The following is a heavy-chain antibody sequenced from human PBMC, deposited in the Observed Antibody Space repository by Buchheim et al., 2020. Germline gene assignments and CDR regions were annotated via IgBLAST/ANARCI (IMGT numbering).Heavy chain of an antibody. CDR2: IRYDGSNK. Sequence: QVQLVESGGGVVQPGRSLRLSCAASGFTFSDYGMHWVRQAPGKGLEWVAVIRYDGSNKYYADSVKGRFTISRDNSKRTLYLQMKSLRAGDTAVYHCARDPRTQSSLLDQWGQGTL. D-gene: IGHD1-14*01. CDR3: ARDPRTQSSLLDQ. V-gene: IGHV3-33*01. J-gene: IGHJ4*02. CDR1: GFTFSDYG.